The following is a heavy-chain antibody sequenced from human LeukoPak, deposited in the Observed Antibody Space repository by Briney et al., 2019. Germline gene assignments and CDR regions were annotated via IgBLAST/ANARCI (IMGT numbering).Heavy chain of an antibody. CDR2: ISSTGNTI. CDR3: ARDHDYGDGEAFDI. D-gene: IGHD4-17*01. CDR1: GFSFSDYY. Sequence: PGGSLRLSCAASGFSFSDYYMSWIRQAPGKGLEWVSYISSTGNTIYYADSVKGRFTVSRDNAKNSLYLQMNSLRAEDTAVYYCARDHDYGDGEAFDIWGQGTMVTVSS. V-gene: IGHV3-11*01. J-gene: IGHJ3*02.